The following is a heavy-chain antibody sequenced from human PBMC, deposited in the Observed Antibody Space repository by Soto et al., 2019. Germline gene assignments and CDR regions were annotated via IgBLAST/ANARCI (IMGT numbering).Heavy chain of an antibody. CDR3: ARETRQQLVLGWFDP. D-gene: IGHD6-13*01. CDR2: IWYDGSNK. Sequence: GGSLRLSCAASGFTFSSYGMHWVRQAPGKGLEWVAVIWYDGSNKYYADSVKGRFTISRDNSKNTLYLQMNSLRAEDTAVYYCARETRQQLVLGWFDPWGQGTLVTVSS. CDR1: GFTFSSYG. V-gene: IGHV3-33*01. J-gene: IGHJ5*02.